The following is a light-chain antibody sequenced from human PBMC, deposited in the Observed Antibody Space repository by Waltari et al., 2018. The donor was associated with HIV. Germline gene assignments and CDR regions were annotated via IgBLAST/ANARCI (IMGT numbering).Light chain of an antibody. V-gene: IGLV10-54*04. Sequence: QAGLIQPPSVSKALGQTATLTCTGDKNNVGFQGAAWLKHHQGHPPKLLSYRGNNRPSGVPGRFSASTSGKTASLNITGLQADDEADYFCSSWDTRLNGWVFGGGTHLTVL. CDR2: RGN. CDR1: KNNVGFQG. J-gene: IGLJ3*02. CDR3: SSWDTRLNGWV.